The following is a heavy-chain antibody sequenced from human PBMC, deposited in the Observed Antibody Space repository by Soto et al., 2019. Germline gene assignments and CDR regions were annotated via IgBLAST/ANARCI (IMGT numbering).Heavy chain of an antibody. CDR2: ISAYNGNT. D-gene: IGHD5-18*01. CDR3: ARDPALTVNTAQKFAY. CDR1: GYTFTSYG. J-gene: IGHJ4*02. Sequence: QVQLVQSGAEVKKPGASVKVSCKVSGYTFTSYGISWVRQAPGQGLEWMGWISAYNGNTNYAQRLQGRVTLTTDTSTSTAYMELRSRRSDDTAVYFWARDPALTVNTAQKFAYCGQGTLVTVSS. V-gene: IGHV1-18*01.